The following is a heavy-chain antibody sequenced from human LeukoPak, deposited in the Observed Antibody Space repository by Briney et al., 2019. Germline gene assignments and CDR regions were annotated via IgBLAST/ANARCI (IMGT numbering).Heavy chain of an antibody. CDR1: GGSFSYYY. V-gene: IGHV4-34*01. CDR3: ARGTDDTNYYWSGYFPFDY. Sequence: PSETLSLTCAVYGGSFSYYYWTWIRQSPGKGLEWIGEINDSGRTNYNPSLKSRVTMTVDTSKNQFSLNLTSVTAADRAVYYCARGTDDTNYYWSGYFPFDYWGQGTLVTVSS. CDR2: INDSGRT. D-gene: IGHD3-3*01. J-gene: IGHJ4*02.